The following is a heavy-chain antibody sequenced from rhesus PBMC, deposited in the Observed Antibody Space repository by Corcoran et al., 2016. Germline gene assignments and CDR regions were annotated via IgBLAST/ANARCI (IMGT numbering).Heavy chain of an antibody. CDR1: GGSISGYYY. CDR2: IYVDSAST. Sequence: QVQLQQWGEGLVKPSETLSLTCAVYGGSISGYYYWSWIRQPPGKGREWIGDIYVDSASTDYNPSLKNLVPISKDTAKNQFSLKLSSVTAADTAVYYCASSGTVITEFGCWGQGVLVTVSS. CDR3: ASSGTVITEFGC. J-gene: IGHJ4*01. V-gene: IGHV4-73*01. D-gene: IGHD2-27*01.